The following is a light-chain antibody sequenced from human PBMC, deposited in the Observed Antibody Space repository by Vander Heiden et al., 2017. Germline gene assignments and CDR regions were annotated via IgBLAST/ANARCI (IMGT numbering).Light chain of an antibody. V-gene: IGKV1-9*01. Sequence: DIQLTQSPSFLSASVGDRVTITCRASQDIRSALAWYHQKPGEAPKFLIYDASTLQSGVPSRFSGSGYGTEFTLTISSLQPEDFATYYCQQVKSYPITFGQGTRMEIK. CDR2: DAS. J-gene: IGKJ5*01. CDR1: QDIRSA. CDR3: QQVKSYPIT.